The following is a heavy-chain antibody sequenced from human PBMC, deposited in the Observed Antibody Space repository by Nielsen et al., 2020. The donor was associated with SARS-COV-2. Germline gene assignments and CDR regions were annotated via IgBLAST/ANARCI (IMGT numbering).Heavy chain of an antibody. D-gene: IGHD1-7*01. CDR2: ISAYNGNT. Sequence: WVRQAPGQGLEWMGWISAYNGNTNYAQKLQGRVTMTTDTSTSTAYMELRSLRSDDTAVYYCARYRGNWNYEGFDYWGQGTLVTVSS. V-gene: IGHV1-18*01. J-gene: IGHJ4*02. CDR3: ARYRGNWNYEGFDY.